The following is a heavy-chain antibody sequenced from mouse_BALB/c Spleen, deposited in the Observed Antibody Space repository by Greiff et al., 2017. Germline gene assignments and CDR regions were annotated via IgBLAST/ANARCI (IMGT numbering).Heavy chain of an antibody. D-gene: IGHD4-1*01. CDR1: GFTFSDYY. CDR2: ISDGGSYT. Sequence: EVHLVESGGGLVKPGGSLKLSCAASGFTFSDYYMYWVRQTPEKRLEWVATISDGGSYTYYPDSVKGRFTISRDNAKNNLYLQMSSLKSEDTAMYYCARELTGVYYFDYWGQGTTLTVSS. CDR3: ARELTGVYYFDY. V-gene: IGHV5-4*02. J-gene: IGHJ2*01.